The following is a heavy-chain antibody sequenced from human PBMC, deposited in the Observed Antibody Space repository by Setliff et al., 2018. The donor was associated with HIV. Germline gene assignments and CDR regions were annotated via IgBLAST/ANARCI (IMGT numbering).Heavy chain of an antibody. CDR3: ARNSKNWNYPVEYYDYYMDV. Sequence: SETLSLTCTVSGGSISSGGYFWSWIRQHPGKGLEWIGYIHYSGSTYFNPSLKSRVTISLDTSKNQFSLKVSSMTAADTAVYYCARNSKNWNYPVEYYDYYMDVWGTGTTVTVSS. J-gene: IGHJ6*03. V-gene: IGHV4-31*03. CDR2: IHYSGST. D-gene: IGHD1-7*01. CDR1: GGSISSGGYF.